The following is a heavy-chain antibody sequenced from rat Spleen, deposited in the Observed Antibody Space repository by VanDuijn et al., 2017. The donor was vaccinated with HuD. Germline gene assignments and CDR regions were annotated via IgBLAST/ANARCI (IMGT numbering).Heavy chain of an antibody. CDR1: GFTFSDYY. CDR3: ATDNPRWFDY. CDR2: ISYDGSST. D-gene: IGHD1-4*01. V-gene: IGHV5-20*01. J-gene: IGHJ2*01. Sequence: EVQLVESGGGLVQPGRSLKLSCAASGFTFSDYYMAWVRQAPTKGLDWVATISYDGSSTYYRDSVKGRFTISRDNAKSTLYLQMDSLRSEDTATYYCATDNPRWFDYWGQGVMVTVSS.